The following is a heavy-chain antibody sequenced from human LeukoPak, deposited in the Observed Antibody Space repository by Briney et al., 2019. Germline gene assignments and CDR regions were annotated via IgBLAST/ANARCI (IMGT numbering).Heavy chain of an antibody. D-gene: IGHD6-13*01. CDR1: GFTFSSYS. V-gene: IGHV3-48*01. Sequence: GGSQRLSCAASGFTFSSYSMNWVRQAPGKGLEWVSYICSSSSTIYYADSVKGRFTISRDNAKNSLYLQMNSLRAEDTAVYYCARDSGPDSSPSISEASQHWGQGTLVTVSS. CDR3: ARDSGPDSSPSISEASQH. CDR2: ICSSSSTI. J-gene: IGHJ1*01.